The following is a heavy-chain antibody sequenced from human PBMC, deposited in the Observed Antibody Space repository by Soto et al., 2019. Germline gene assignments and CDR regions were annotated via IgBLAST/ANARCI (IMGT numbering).Heavy chain of an antibody. CDR2: ISSSSSYI. CDR1: GFTFSSYS. Sequence: EVQLVESGGGLVKPGGSLRLSCAASGFTFSSYSMNWVRQAPGKGLEWVSSISSSSSYIYYADSVKGRFTISRDNTKNSLYLQMNSLRAEDTAVYYCATMTTVTSDYWGQGTLVTVSS. D-gene: IGHD4-4*01. J-gene: IGHJ4*02. CDR3: ATMTTVTSDY. V-gene: IGHV3-21*01.